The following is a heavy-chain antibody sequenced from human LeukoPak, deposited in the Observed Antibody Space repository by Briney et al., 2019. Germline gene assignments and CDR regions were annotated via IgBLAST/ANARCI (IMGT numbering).Heavy chain of an antibody. J-gene: IGHJ3*02. Sequence: GGSLRLSCAASGFTFSSYAMSWVRQAPGKGLEWVSVIYSGGSTYYADSVKGRFTISRDNSKNTPYLQMNSLRAEDTAVYYCARDDPSDYYDSSGYGAFDIWGQGTMVTVSS. CDR2: IYSGGST. CDR3: ARDDPSDYYDSSGYGAFDI. V-gene: IGHV3-66*01. CDR1: GFTFSSYA. D-gene: IGHD3-22*01.